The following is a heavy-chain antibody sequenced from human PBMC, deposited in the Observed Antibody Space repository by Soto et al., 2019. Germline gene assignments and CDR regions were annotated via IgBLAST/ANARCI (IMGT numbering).Heavy chain of an antibody. CDR3: ARVDGTY. CDR1: GYTFSSYA. Sequence: GASVKVSCKASGYTFSSYAIHWVRQAPGQGLEWMVWINAGNGNTKYSQKFQGRVTITRDTSASTAYMELNSLRSEDTAVYYCARVDGTYWGQGTLVTVSS. CDR2: INAGNGNT. J-gene: IGHJ4*02. D-gene: IGHD1-26*01. V-gene: IGHV1-3*01.